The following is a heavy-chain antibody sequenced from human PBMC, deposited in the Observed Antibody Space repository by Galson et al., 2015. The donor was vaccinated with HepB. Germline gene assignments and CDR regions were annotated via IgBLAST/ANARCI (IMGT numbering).Heavy chain of an antibody. V-gene: IGHV3-53*01. Sequence: SLRLSCAASGFTVSSNYMSWVRQAPGKGLEWVSVIYSGGSTYYADSVKGRFTISRDNSKSTLYLQMNSLRAEDTAVYYCARESAAMDAYYYSGMDVWGPGTPVTVSS. CDR3: ARESAAMDAYYYSGMDV. D-gene: IGHD5-18*01. CDR1: GFTVSSNY. CDR2: IYSGGST. J-gene: IGHJ6*02.